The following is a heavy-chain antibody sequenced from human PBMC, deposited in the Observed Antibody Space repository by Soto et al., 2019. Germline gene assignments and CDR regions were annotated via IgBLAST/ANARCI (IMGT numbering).Heavy chain of an antibody. CDR3: ARDVDASGSYGTNV. D-gene: IGHD3-10*01. CDR2: ISPIKGAT. Sequence: WASVKVSCKTSGYTFSSNAISWVRQAPGQGLEWMGWISPIKGATYYAQKFQGRVTMTTDKSTNTAYMELRSLRSDDTAVYYCARDVDASGSYGTNVWGPGTLVTVSS. CDR1: GYTFSSNA. J-gene: IGHJ4*01. V-gene: IGHV1-18*01.